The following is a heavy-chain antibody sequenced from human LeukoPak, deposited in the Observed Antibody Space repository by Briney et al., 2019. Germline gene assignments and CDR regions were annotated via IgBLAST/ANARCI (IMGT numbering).Heavy chain of an antibody. CDR3: ARDTRLRLWGGNWFDP. Sequence: NTSETLSLTCTVSGGSISSYYWSWIRQPPGKGLEWIGYIYYSGSTNYNPSLKSRVTISVDTSKNQFSLKLSSVTAADTAVYYCARDTRLRLWGGNWFDPWGQGTLVTVSS. D-gene: IGHD5-12*01. V-gene: IGHV4-59*12. CDR2: IYYSGST. CDR1: GGSISSYY. J-gene: IGHJ5*02.